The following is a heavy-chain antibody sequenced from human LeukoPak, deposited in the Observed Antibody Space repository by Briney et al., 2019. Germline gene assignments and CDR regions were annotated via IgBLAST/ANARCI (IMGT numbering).Heavy chain of an antibody. D-gene: IGHD3-22*01. CDR1: GLTFSRYA. CDR3: AREGYYYDSSGYSY. V-gene: IGHV3-23*01. J-gene: IGHJ4*02. Sequence: GGSLRLSCAVSGLTFSRYAMSWVRQAPGKGLEWVSAISESGSGTYYADSVKGRFTISRDNSKDTLSLQMNSLRAEDTAVYYCAREGYYYDSSGYSYWGQGTLVTVSS. CDR2: ISESGSGT.